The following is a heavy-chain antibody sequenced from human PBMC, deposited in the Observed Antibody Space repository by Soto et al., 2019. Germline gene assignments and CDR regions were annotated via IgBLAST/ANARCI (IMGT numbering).Heavy chain of an antibody. CDR2: IYHRGTT. CDR1: GGSISSYY. Sequence: QVQLQESGAGLVKPSETLSLTCTVSGGSISSYYWSWIRQPPGKGLEWIGYIYHRGTTNYSPSLKSRVTISADMSKNQLSLKLSSVTAAETAVYYCARAIRRGGGFDYWGQGTLVTVSS. V-gene: IGHV4-59*01. CDR3: ARAIRRGGGFDY. D-gene: IGHD3-10*01. J-gene: IGHJ4*02.